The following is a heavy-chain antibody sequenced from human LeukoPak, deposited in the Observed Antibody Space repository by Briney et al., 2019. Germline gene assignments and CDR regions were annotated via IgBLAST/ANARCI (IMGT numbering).Heavy chain of an antibody. CDR3: ARLAYTGTLDPMYFDY. CDR1: GGSLSSNNYY. J-gene: IGHJ4*02. Sequence: SETLSLTCTVSGGSLSSNNYYWGWLRQPPGKALEGVGSIYYSGSTYYNPSLKRRVTISVDTSNNHLSLKLTSVPAADPAVYYCARLAYTGTLDPMYFDYWGQGTLVTVSS. D-gene: IGHD1/OR15-1a*01. CDR2: IYYSGST. V-gene: IGHV4-39*02.